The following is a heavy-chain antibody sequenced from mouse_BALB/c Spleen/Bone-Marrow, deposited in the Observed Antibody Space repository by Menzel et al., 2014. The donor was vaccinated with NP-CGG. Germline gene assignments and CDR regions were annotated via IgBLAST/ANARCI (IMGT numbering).Heavy chain of an antibody. CDR1: GYTFTSYW. CDR3: ARGYYGSSLVY. V-gene: IGHV1-7*01. Sequence: QVHVKQSGAELAKPGASVKMSCKASGYTFTSYWMHWVKPRPGQGLEWIGYINPSTGYTEYNQKFKDKATLTADKSSSTAYMQLSSLTSEDSAVYYCARGYYGSSLVYWGQGTLVTVSA. J-gene: IGHJ3*01. CDR2: INPSTGYT. D-gene: IGHD1-1*01.